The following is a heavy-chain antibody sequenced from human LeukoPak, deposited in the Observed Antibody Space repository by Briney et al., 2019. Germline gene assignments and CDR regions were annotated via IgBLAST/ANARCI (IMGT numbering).Heavy chain of an antibody. CDR3: ARTVPGYCSGGSCLGY. J-gene: IGHJ4*02. D-gene: IGHD2-15*01. CDR1: GFTVSSNY. Sequence: GGSLGLSCAASGFTVSSNYMSWVRQAPGKGLDWVSVIFSGWNTYYADSVKGRFTISTDNSKNTLDLQMNSLRAEDTAVYYCARTVPGYCSGGSCLGYWGQGTLVTVSS. V-gene: IGHV3-66*01. CDR2: IFSGWNT.